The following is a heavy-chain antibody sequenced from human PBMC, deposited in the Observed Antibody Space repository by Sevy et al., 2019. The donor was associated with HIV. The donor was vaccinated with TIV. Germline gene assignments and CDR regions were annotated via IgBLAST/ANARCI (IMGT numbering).Heavy chain of an antibody. D-gene: IGHD3-3*01. J-gene: IGHJ4*02. Sequence: GGSLRLSCAASGFTFSSYAMHWVRQAPGKGLEWMSVISSNGNNKYYADSVKGRFTISRDNSKNTLFLHMNSLRPEDTAMYYCAREGPRGYYFDYWGQGTLVTVSS. CDR1: GFTFSSYA. CDR2: ISSNGNNK. V-gene: IGHV3-30-3*01. CDR3: AREGPRGYYFDY.